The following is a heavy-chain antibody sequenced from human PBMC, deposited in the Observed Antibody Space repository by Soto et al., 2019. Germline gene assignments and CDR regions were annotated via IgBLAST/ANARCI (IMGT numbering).Heavy chain of an antibody. CDR3: ARGSVVAARPLNFDY. D-gene: IGHD2-15*01. V-gene: IGHV1-18*01. CDR2: ISAYNGNT. Sequence: ASVKVSCKASGYTFTSYGSSWVRQAPGQGLEWMGWISAYNGNTNYAQKLQGRVTMTTDTSTSTAYMELRSLRSDDTAVYYCARGSVVAARPLNFDYWGQGTLVTVSS. CDR1: GYTFTSYG. J-gene: IGHJ4*02.